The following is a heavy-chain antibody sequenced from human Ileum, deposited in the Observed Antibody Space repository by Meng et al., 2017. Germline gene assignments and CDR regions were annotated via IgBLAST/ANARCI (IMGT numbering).Heavy chain of an antibody. J-gene: IGHJ4*02. V-gene: IGHV4-4*02. CDR1: GASIIGVNW. Sequence: VQRTASGPGLVSPLGPLSRTCTVSGASIIGVNWWTWVRQTPGKGLEWIGEIHHSGSTNSIPSLKSRVTLSVDKSKNQFSLSMTSVTAADTAVYYCARGTGDIRVGFDYWGQGTLVTVSS. CDR2: IHHSGST. D-gene: IGHD7-27*01. CDR3: ARGTGDIRVGFDY.